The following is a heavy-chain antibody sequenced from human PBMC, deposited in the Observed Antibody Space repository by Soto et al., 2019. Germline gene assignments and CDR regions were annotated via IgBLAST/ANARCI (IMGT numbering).Heavy chain of an antibody. Sequence: QVQLVQSGAEVKKPGSLVKVSCKASGGTFSSYGLSWVRQAPGHGLEWMGGIIPIFGTVNYAQKFQGRVTISADASTSTAYMELSSLTSEDTAVYYCARDLGYNYGVYYGMDVWGRGTTVIVSS. V-gene: IGHV1-69*01. CDR2: IIPIFGTV. J-gene: IGHJ6*02. CDR3: ARDLGYNYGVYYGMDV. CDR1: GGTFSSYG. D-gene: IGHD5-18*01.